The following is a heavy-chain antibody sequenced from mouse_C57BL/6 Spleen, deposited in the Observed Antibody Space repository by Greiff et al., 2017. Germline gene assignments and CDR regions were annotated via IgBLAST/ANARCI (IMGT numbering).Heavy chain of an antibody. Sequence: VQLQQSGAELVKPGASVKLSCTASGFNIKDYYMHWVKQRTEQGLEWIGRIDPEDGDTKYAPKFQGKATITADTSSNTAYLQLSSLTSEDTAVYYCAPRGNYGYFDVWGTGTTVTVPS. CDR2: IDPEDGDT. CDR1: GFNIKDYY. J-gene: IGHJ1*03. D-gene: IGHD2-1*01. CDR3: APRGNYGYFDV. V-gene: IGHV14-2*01.